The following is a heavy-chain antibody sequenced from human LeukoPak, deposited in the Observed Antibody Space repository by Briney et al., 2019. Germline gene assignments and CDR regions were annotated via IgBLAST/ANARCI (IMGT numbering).Heavy chain of an antibody. J-gene: IGHJ4*02. V-gene: IGHV1-46*01. Sequence: ASVKVSCKASGYTFTNYYIHWVRQAPGQGLECMGIINPSGGSTSYAQKFQGRVTMTRDMSTSTVYMELSSLRSEDTAVYYCARATSDGSGSFLFDYWGQGTLVTVSS. D-gene: IGHD3-10*01. CDR1: GYTFTNYY. CDR2: INPSGGST. CDR3: ARATSDGSGSFLFDY.